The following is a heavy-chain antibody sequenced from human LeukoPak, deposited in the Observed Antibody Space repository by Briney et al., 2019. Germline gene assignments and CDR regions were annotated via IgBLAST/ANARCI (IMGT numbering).Heavy chain of an antibody. CDR2: ISGSGLSK. CDR1: GFTFSTFA. CDR3: AILWGVDRGDY. V-gene: IGHV3-21*01. D-gene: IGHD3-10*01. Sequence: PGGSLRLSCVGSGFTFSTFAMNWVRRAPGKGLEWVSSISGSGLSKYYGDSVKGRFTISRDNAKNSLYLQMNSLRAEDTAVYYCAILWGVDRGDYWGQGTLVTVSS. J-gene: IGHJ4*02.